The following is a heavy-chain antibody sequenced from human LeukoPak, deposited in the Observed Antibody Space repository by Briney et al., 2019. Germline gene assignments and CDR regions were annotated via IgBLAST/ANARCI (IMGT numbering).Heavy chain of an antibody. Sequence: ASVKVSCKASGYTFTGYYMHWVRQAPGQGLEWMGWINPNSGGTNYAQKFQGRVTMTRDTSISTAYMELSSLKASDTAMYYCARLLSIAVAKGSPIDYWGQGTLVTVSS. CDR2: INPNSGGT. CDR3: ARLLSIAVAKGSPIDY. D-gene: IGHD6-19*01. CDR1: GYTFTGYY. J-gene: IGHJ4*02. V-gene: IGHV1-2*02.